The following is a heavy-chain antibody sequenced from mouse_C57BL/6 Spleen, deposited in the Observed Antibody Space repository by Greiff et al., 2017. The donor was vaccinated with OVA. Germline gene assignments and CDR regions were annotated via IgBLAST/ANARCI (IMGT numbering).Heavy chain of an antibody. J-gene: IGHJ2*01. CDR3: AREDYYGSSFRRYYFDY. V-gene: IGHV1-80*01. CDR1: GYAFSSYR. CDR2: IYPGDGDT. Sequence: VQLQQSGAELVKPGASVKISCKASGYAFSSYRMNWVKQRPGKGLEWIGQIYPGDGDTNYNGKFKGKATLTEDKSTSTAYMQPSSLTSEDSAVYFCAREDYYGSSFRRYYFDYWGQGTTLTVSS. D-gene: IGHD1-1*01.